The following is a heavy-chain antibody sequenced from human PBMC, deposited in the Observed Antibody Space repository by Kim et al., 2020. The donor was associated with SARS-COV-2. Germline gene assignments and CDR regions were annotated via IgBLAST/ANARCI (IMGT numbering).Heavy chain of an antibody. CDR2: IRSKAHAGTT. CDR3: SRDSLVDSSGWTLYYYCYRDV. CDR1: GFTFGDYA. Sequence: GGSLRLSCAASGFTFGDYAMSWVRQAPGKGLEWVGFIRSKAHAGTTEYAASVKGRFTISRDESKSIAYLQMNSLKTEDTAVYYCSRDSLVDSSGWTLYYYCYRDVWGRGTTVTVSS. D-gene: IGHD6-19*01. V-gene: IGHV3-49*04. J-gene: IGHJ6*03.